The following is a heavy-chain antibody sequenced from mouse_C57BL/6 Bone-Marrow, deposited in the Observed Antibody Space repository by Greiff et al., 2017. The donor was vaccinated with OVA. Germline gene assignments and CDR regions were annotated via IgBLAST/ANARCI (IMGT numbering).Heavy chain of an antibody. D-gene: IGHD2-1*01. J-gene: IGHJ3*01. CDR2: IRLKSDNYAT. Sequence: EVKVVESGGGLVQPGGSMKLSCVASGFTFSNYWMNWVRQSPEKGLEWVAQIRLKSDNYATHYAESVKGRFTISRDDSKSSVYLQMNNLRAEDTGIYYCTYGNYPAWFAYWGQGTLVTVSA. CDR1: GFTFSNYW. CDR3: TYGNYPAWFAY. V-gene: IGHV6-3*01.